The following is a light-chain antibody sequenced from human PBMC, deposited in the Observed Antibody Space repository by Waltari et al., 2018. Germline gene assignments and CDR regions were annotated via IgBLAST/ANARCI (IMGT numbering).Light chain of an antibody. Sequence: QSVLTQSPSASGTPGQRVTISCSGSSSHIGNNFVNWYQQLPGMAPKLLIYRSNQRPSGVPDRFSGSKSGTTASLAISGLRSEDEADYYCAAWDDSLSLYVFGTGTKVTVL. V-gene: IGLV1-47*01. J-gene: IGLJ1*01. CDR3: AAWDDSLSLYV. CDR1: SSHIGNNF. CDR2: RSN.